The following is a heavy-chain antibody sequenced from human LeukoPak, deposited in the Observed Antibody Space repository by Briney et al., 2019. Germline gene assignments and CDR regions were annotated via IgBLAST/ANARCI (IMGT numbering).Heavy chain of an antibody. Sequence: PSETLSLTCTVSGGSISSSNYYWGWIRHPPGKGLEWIGSIYYSGSTYYNPALKSRVSISVDASKNQFSLKLSSVTAADTAVFYCARHEVVTGAPFDYWGQGTLVTVSS. CDR1: GGSISSSNYY. J-gene: IGHJ4*02. V-gene: IGHV4-39*01. D-gene: IGHD2-2*01. CDR2: IYYSGST. CDR3: ARHEVVTGAPFDY.